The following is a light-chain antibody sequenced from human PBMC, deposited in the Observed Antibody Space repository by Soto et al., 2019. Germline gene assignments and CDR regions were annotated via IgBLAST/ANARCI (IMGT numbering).Light chain of an antibody. CDR3: CSYAGSSTGV. V-gene: IGLV2-23*02. CDR2: EVT. Sequence: QSALTQPASVSGSPGQSITISCTGTSSDVGSYNLLSWYQQYPGKAPKVMIYEVTKRPSGVSNRFSGSKSGNTASLTISGLQAEDEADYYCCSYAGSSTGVFGGGTKLTVL. CDR1: SSDVGSYNL. J-gene: IGLJ2*01.